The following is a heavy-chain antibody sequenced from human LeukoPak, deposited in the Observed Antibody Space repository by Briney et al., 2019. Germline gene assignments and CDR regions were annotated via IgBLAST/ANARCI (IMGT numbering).Heavy chain of an antibody. CDR1: GSTFSSYW. J-gene: IGHJ3*02. Sequence: PGGSLRLSCAASGSTFSSYWMHWVRQAPGEGLVWVSRISSDGRSTSHADSVKGRFTISRDNAKNTLYLQMNSLRPEDTAVYYCASGMPTTFDMWGQGTMVTVSS. V-gene: IGHV3-74*01. CDR3: ASGMPTTFDM. CDR2: ISSDGRST. D-gene: IGHD5-12*01.